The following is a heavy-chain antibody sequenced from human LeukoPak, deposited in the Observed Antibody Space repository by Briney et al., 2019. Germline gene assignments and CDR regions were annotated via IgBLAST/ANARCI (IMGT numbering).Heavy chain of an antibody. J-gene: IGHJ5*02. CDR3: ARSYCSSTSCYEPHRIKWFDP. CDR1: GFTFSSYW. CDR2: VKQDGSEK. D-gene: IGHD2-2*01. V-gene: IGHV3-7*01. Sequence: GGSLRLSCAASGFTFSSYWMSGVGQAPGKGRAGVANVKQDGSEKYYVDSVKGRFTISRDNAKNSLYLQMNSLRAEDTAVYYCARSYCSSTSCYEPHRIKWFDPWGQGTLVTVSS.